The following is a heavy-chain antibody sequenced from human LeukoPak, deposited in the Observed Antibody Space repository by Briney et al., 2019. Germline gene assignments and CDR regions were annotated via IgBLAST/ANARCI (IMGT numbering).Heavy chain of an antibody. CDR3: TRDSGLTGYDLLDY. Sequence: PGGSLRLSCAASGFPFSTYWITWVRQAPGKGLEWVANIKNDGSEKYYVDSVKGRFTISRDNAENSLFLQMNSLRVEDTAIYYRTRDSGLTGYDLLDYWGQGTLVTVSS. V-gene: IGHV3-7*01. J-gene: IGHJ4*02. CDR1: GFPFSTYW. D-gene: IGHD5-12*01. CDR2: IKNDGSEK.